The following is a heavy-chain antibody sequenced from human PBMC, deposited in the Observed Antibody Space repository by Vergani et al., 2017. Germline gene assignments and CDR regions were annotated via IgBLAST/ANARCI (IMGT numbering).Heavy chain of an antibody. V-gene: IGHV3-48*03. D-gene: IGHD4-23*01. Sequence: EVQLVESGGGLVQPGGSLRLSCAASGFTFSSYEMNWVRQAPGKGLEWVSYISSSGSTIYYADSVKGRFTISRDNAKNSLYLQMNSLRAEDTAVYYCARERGTVVTRKTVDYWSQGTLVTVSS. J-gene: IGHJ4*02. CDR2: ISSSGSTI. CDR3: ARERGTVVTRKTVDY. CDR1: GFTFSSYE.